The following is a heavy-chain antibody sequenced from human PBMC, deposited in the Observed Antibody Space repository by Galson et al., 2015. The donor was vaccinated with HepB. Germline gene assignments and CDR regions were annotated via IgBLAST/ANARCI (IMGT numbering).Heavy chain of an antibody. V-gene: IGHV1-69*13. CDR3: ARDNMGGGWFDP. CDR1: GGTFSSYA. CDR2: IIPIFGTA. J-gene: IGHJ5*02. Sequence: SVKVSCKASGGTFSSYAISWVRQAPGQGLEWMGGIIPIFGTANYAQKFQGRVTITADESTSTAYMELSSLRSEDTAVYYCARDNMGGGWFDPWGQGTLVTVSS. D-gene: IGHD2-15*01.